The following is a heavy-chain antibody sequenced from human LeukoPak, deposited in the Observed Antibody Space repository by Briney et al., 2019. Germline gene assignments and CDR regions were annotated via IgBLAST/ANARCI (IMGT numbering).Heavy chain of an antibody. Sequence: GGSLRLSCAASGFIVSRYWMSWVRQAPGKGPEWVADIKEDGSEKHCVDSVKGRFTISRDNAENSLYLQMNSLRAEDTAIYYCARDLGVCSGGTCYSVYDYWGQGTLVTVSS. V-gene: IGHV3-7*01. CDR1: GFIVSRYW. CDR3: ARDLGVCSGGTCYSVYDY. D-gene: IGHD2-15*01. J-gene: IGHJ4*02. CDR2: IKEDGSEK.